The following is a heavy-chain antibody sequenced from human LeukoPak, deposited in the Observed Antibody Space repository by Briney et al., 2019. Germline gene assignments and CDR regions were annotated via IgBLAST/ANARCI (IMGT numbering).Heavy chain of an antibody. Sequence: PGGSLRLSCAASGITFSNYYMTWIRQAPGKGLEWVSYISSSGSNKYYADSVKGRFTISRDNSKNTLYLQLNNLRAEDTALYYCARGMTVPDYWGQGTLVTVSS. J-gene: IGHJ4*02. CDR2: ISSSGSNK. V-gene: IGHV3-11*01. CDR3: ARGMTVPDY. CDR1: GITFSNYY.